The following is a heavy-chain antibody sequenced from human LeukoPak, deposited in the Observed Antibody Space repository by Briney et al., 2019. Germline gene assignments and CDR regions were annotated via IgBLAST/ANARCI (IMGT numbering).Heavy chain of an antibody. D-gene: IGHD3-10*01. Sequence: GRSLRLSCAASGFTFSSYGMYWVRQAPGKGLEWVAVISYDGRNKYYADSVKGRFTISRDNPNNTLYLQMNSLRAEDTAVYYCAKVGSGTYDNSYFDYWGPGTLVTVSS. V-gene: IGHV3-30*18. J-gene: IGHJ4*02. CDR2: ISYDGRNK. CDR3: AKVGSGTYDNSYFDY. CDR1: GFTFSSYG.